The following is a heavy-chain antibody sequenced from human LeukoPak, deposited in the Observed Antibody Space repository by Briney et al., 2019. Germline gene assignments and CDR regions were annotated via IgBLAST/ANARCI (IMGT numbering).Heavy chain of an antibody. J-gene: IGHJ4*02. D-gene: IGHD1-26*01. CDR3: ARDQMGAYRN. V-gene: IGHV4-59*01. Sequence: SETQSLTCTVSGGSISSYYWSWIRQPPGKGLERIGYIYYSGSTNYNPSLKSRVTISVDTSKNQFSLKLSSVTAAATAVYYCARDQMGAYRNWGQGTLVTVSS. CDR2: IYYSGST. CDR1: GGSISSYY.